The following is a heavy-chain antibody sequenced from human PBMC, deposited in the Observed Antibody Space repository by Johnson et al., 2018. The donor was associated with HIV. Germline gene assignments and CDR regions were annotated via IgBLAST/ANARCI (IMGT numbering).Heavy chain of an antibody. J-gene: IGHJ3*02. CDR3: AKDGDDGDGPDGTKGAFDI. V-gene: IGHV3-30*18. CDR2: ISYDGIQT. D-gene: IGHD5-24*01. Sequence: KGLEWVALISYDGIQTYYVDSVKARFTISRDDARNTPYLQMNSLRIEDTGLYYCAKDGDDGDGPDGTKGAFDIWGQGTMVTVSS.